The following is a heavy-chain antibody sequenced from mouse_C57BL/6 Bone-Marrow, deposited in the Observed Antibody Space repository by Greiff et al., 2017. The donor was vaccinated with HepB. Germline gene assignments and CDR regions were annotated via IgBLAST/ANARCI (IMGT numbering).Heavy chain of an antibody. CDR2: INPYNGGI. CDR1: GYTFTDYY. CDR3: ARSKYYGSSLYFDY. J-gene: IGHJ3*01. V-gene: IGHV1-19*01. Sequence: EVKLMESGPVLVKPGASVKMSCKASGYTFTDYYMNWVKQSHGKSLEWFGVINPYNGGISYMQKFKGKATLIVDKSSSTAYMELNSLTSEDSAVYYCARSKYYGSSLYFDYWGQGTLVTVSA. D-gene: IGHD1-1*01.